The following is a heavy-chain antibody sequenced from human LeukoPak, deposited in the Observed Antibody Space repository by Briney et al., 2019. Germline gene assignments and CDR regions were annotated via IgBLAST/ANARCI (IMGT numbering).Heavy chain of an antibody. CDR3: ARWGSSGWRRTRYYYYYMDV. CDR1: GYTFTSYA. CDR2: INTNTGNP. Sequence: ASVKVSCKASGYTFTSYAMNWVRQAPGQGLEWMGWINTNTGNPTHAQGFTGRFVFSLDTSVSTAYLQISSLKAEDTAVYYCARWGSSGWRRTRYYYYYMDVWGKGTTVTVSS. D-gene: IGHD6-19*01. V-gene: IGHV7-4-1*02. J-gene: IGHJ6*03.